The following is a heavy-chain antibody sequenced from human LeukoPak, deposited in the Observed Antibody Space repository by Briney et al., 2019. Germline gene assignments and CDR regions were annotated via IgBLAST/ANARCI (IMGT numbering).Heavy chain of an antibody. CDR1: GGSVSSYY. J-gene: IGHJ5*02. Sequence: SETLSLTCSVSGGSVSSYYWSWIRQPPGKGLEWIGYISYSGSTNYNPSLKSRVTISVDTSKNQFSLKLSSVTAADTAVYYCAREFYTALRSWGQGTLVTVSS. V-gene: IGHV4-59*02. CDR3: AREFYTALRS. D-gene: IGHD2-2*02. CDR2: ISYSGST.